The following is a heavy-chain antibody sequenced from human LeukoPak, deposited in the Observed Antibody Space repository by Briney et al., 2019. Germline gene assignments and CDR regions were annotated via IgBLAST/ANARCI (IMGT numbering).Heavy chain of an antibody. Sequence: GRSLRLSCAASGFTFDDYAMHWVRQAPGKGLEWVSGISWNSGTIEYADSVKGRSTISRDNAKNSLYLQMNSLRAEDTALYYCAKDRRGRPRDAYDIWGQGTMVTVSS. D-gene: IGHD2-15*01. V-gene: IGHV3-9*01. CDR3: AKDRRGRPRDAYDI. CDR2: ISWNSGTI. CDR1: GFTFDDYA. J-gene: IGHJ3*02.